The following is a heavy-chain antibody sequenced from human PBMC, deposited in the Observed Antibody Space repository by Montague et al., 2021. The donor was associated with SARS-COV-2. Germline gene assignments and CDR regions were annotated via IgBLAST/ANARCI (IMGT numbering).Heavy chain of an antibody. CDR1: GDSISSGDYY. CDR2: IYYSGST. CDR3: ARDRGYYDGGVYEKYFDY. V-gene: IGHV4-30-4*08. Sequence: TLSLTCTVSGDSISSGDYYWSWIRQAPGKGLEWIGYIYYSGSTVYNPSLKSRLTMSVDTSRNQFSLKLSSVTAADTAVYFCARDRGYYDGGVYEKYFDYWGQGILVTVSS. J-gene: IGHJ4*02. D-gene: IGHD2-8*02.